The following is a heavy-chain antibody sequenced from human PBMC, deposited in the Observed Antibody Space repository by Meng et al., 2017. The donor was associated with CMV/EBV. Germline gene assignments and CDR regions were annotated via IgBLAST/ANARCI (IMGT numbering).Heavy chain of an antibody. Sequence: QFTFKRSETQTVQPRQTRTLPCSFAEFSPSTSGVGVGWIRQPPGKALEWLALIYWDDDKRYSPSLKSRLTITKDTSKNQVVLTMTNMDPVDTATYYCARIAAAGRFDYWGQGTLVTVSS. CDR1: EFSPSTSGVG. D-gene: IGHD6-13*01. V-gene: IGHV2-5*02. J-gene: IGHJ4*02. CDR2: IYWDDDK. CDR3: ARIAAAGRFDY.